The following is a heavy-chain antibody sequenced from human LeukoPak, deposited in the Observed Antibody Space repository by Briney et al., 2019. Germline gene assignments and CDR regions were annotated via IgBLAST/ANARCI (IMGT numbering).Heavy chain of an antibody. CDR1: GGSFSGFY. Sequence: SETLSLTCAVYGGSFSGFYWSWIRQPPGKGLEWIGEINHSGSTNYNPSLKSRVTISVDTSKYQFSLKLSSVTAADTAVYYCARMNLGFDYWGQGTLVTVSS. CDR2: INHSGST. V-gene: IGHV4-34*01. CDR3: ARMNLGFDY. J-gene: IGHJ4*02.